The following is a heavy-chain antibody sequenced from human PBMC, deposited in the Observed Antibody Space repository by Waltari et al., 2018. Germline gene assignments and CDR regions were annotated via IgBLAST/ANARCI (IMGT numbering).Heavy chain of an antibody. CDR1: GFTFSSYA. J-gene: IGHJ6*02. CDR2: ISYDGSNK. D-gene: IGHD3-10*01. V-gene: IGHV3-30-3*01. CDR3: ARPLRGGWFYGMDV. Sequence: QVQLVESGGGVVQPGRSLRLSCAASGFTFSSYAMHWVRTAPGKGLEWVAVISYDGSNKYYADSVKGRFTISRDNSKNTLYLQMNSLRAEDTAVYYCARPLRGGWFYGMDVWGQGTTVTVSS.